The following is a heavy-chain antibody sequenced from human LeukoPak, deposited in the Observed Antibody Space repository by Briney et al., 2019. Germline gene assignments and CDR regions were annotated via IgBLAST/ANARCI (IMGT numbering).Heavy chain of an antibody. CDR1: GASISSSTHY. J-gene: IGHJ3*02. D-gene: IGHD4-17*01. Sequence: KPSETLSLPCTVSGASISSSTHYWAWIRQPPGKGLEWIGSIYYSGSTYYNPALQSRVTISLNTSKNQFSLKLSSVTAADTAVYSCARGDYGDYDHAFDIWGQGTMVTVSS. CDR2: IYYSGST. V-gene: IGHV4-39*07. CDR3: ARGDYGDYDHAFDI.